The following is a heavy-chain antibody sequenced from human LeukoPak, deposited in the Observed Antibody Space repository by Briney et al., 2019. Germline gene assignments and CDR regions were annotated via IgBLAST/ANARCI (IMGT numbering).Heavy chain of an antibody. CDR1: GFTFTTYW. CDR3: ARDAVDTANAV. Sequence: GGSLRHSCAASGFTFTTYWMHWVRQAPGKGLVWVSHINSDGSITSYADSVKGRFTISRDNAKNTLYLQMNSLRAEDTAVYYCARDAVDTANAVWGQGTTVTVSS. CDR2: INSDGSIT. J-gene: IGHJ6*02. D-gene: IGHD5-18*01. V-gene: IGHV3-74*01.